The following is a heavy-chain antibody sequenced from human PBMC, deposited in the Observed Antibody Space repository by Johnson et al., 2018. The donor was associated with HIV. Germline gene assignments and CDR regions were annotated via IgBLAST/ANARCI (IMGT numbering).Heavy chain of an antibody. Sequence: VQLVESGGGVVQPGRSLRLSCAASGFTFDDYAMHWVRQAPGKGLEWVSGISWNRGSIGYADSVKGRFTISRDNAKNSLYLQMNSLRAEDTAFYYCARSRGGSSEDAFDIWGQGTMVTVSS. CDR1: GFTFDDYA. J-gene: IGHJ3*02. CDR2: ISWNRGSI. D-gene: IGHD1-26*01. V-gene: IGHV3-9*01. CDR3: ARSRGGSSEDAFDI.